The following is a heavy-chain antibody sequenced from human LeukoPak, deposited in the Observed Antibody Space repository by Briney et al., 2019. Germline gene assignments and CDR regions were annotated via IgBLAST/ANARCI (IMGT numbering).Heavy chain of an antibody. Sequence: SGGSLRLSCAASGFTFSSYSMNWVRQAPGKGLEWVSSISSSSSYIYYADSVKGRFTISRDNAKNSLYLQMNSLRAEDTAVYYCAKGVTATGGNYFDSWGQGTLVTVSS. D-gene: IGHD3-16*01. J-gene: IGHJ4*02. V-gene: IGHV3-21*04. CDR1: GFTFSSYS. CDR2: ISSSSSYI. CDR3: AKGVTATGGNYFDS.